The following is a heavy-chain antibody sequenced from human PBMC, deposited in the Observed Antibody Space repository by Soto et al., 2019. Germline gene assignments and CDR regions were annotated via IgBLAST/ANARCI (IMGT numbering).Heavy chain of an antibody. J-gene: IGHJ5*01. D-gene: IGHD3-10*01. CDR2: TSYDGSTK. CDR1: GFNFRSYG. Sequence: QPGGSLRLSCEASGFNFRSYGMHWVRQAPGKGLEWVAITSYDGSTKYYADSVKGRFTISRDNSKDTLELQMDSLRAEDTAVYYCAKDGIALVRDPLGNWFDSWGQGTLVTVSS. CDR3: AKDGIALVRDPLGNWFDS. V-gene: IGHV3-30*18.